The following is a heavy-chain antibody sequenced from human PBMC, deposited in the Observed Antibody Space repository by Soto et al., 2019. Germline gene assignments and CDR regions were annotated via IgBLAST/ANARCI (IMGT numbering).Heavy chain of an antibody. CDR2: IYYSGST. Sequence: SETLSLTCTVSGGSISSYYWSWIRQPPGKGLEWIGYIYYSGSTNYNPSLKSRVTISVDTSKSQFSLKLSSVTAADTAVYYCARNYGPGYTFDYWGQGTLVTASS. CDR1: GGSISSYY. J-gene: IGHJ4*02. D-gene: IGHD3-10*01. CDR3: ARNYGPGYTFDY. V-gene: IGHV4-59*08.